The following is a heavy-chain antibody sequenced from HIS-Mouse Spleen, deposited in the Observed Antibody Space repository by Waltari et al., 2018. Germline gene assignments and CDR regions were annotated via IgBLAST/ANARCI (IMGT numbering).Heavy chain of an antibody. Sequence: QLQLQESGPGLVKPSETLSLTCTVSGGSISSSSYYWGWIRQPPGKGLEWIGSFYYSGSTDDNPSRKSRVSRAVDTSKNQCSRKLSSVTAADTAVYYCAREIPYSSSWYDWYFDLWGRGTLVTVSS. J-gene: IGHJ2*01. CDR2: FYYSGST. V-gene: IGHV4-39*07. CDR3: AREIPYSSSWYDWYFDL. D-gene: IGHD6-13*01. CDR1: GGSISSSSYY.